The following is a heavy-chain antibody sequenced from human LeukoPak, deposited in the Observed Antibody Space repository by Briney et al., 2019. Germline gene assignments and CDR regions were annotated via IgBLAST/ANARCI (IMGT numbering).Heavy chain of an antibody. CDR1: GSTFTNYG. D-gene: IGHD3-16*01. CDR2: ISAYNGNT. CDR3: ARDFGAYHDYVWGSPPGV. Sequence: ASVKVSCKASGSTFTNYGFNWVRQAPGQGLEWMGWISAYNGNTNYAQKLQGRVTLTTDTSSSTAYMELRSLRSDDTAVYYCARDFGAYHDYVWGSPPGVWGKGTTVTIYS. J-gene: IGHJ6*04. V-gene: IGHV1-18*01.